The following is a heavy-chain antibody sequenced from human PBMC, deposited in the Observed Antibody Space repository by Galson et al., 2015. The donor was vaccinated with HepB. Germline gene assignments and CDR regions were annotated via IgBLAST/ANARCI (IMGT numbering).Heavy chain of an antibody. CDR3: TRDLYYGSRGMDV. Sequence: SLRLSCAASGFTFGDYAMSWVRQAPGKGLEWVGFIRSKAYGGTTEYAASVKGRFTISRDGSKSIAYLQMNSLKTEDTAVYYCTRDLYYGSRGMDVWGQGTTVTVSS. J-gene: IGHJ6*02. CDR2: IRSKAYGGTT. D-gene: IGHD3-10*01. V-gene: IGHV3-49*04. CDR1: GFTFGDYA.